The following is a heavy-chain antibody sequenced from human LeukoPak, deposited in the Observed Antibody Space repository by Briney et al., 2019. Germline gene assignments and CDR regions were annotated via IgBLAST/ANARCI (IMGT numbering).Heavy chain of an antibody. CDR3: AREGGSGSYSYRLDF. Sequence: ASVKVSCTASGYTFTDYYIQWVRQAPGQGLEWMGIIKPSGGSASYAQKFQGRVTMTRDTSTSTVYMELSSLRSEDTAVYYCAREGGSGSYSYRLDFWGQGAPLTVSS. J-gene: IGHJ4*02. CDR1: GYTFTDYY. V-gene: IGHV1-46*01. CDR2: IKPSGGSA. D-gene: IGHD1-26*01.